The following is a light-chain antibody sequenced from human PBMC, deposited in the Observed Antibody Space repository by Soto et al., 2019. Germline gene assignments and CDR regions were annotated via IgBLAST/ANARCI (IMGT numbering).Light chain of an antibody. V-gene: IGKV3-20*01. CDR1: QSLGSDY. CDR3: QLYGTSRA. Sequence: LTQSPGTLSLSPGERATLSCRASQSLGSDYLAWYQQKPGQAPRLLIYGVSSRATDIPDRFSGSGSGTDFTLTISRLEQEDFAMYYCQLYGTSRAFGQGTKV. CDR2: GVS. J-gene: IGKJ1*01.